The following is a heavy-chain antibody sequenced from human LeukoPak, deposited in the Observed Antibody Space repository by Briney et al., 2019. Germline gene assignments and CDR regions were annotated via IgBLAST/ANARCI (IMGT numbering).Heavy chain of an antibody. CDR3: ARDRWPLGYYYGMDV. CDR2: IWYDGSNK. V-gene: IGHV3-33*01. J-gene: IGHJ6*02. CDR1: GFTFSSYG. D-gene: IGHD2-15*01. Sequence: GGSLRLSCAASGFTFSSYGMLWVRQAPGKGLEWVAVIWYDGSNKYYADSVKGRFTISRDNSKNTLYLQMNSLRAEDTAVYYCARDRWPLGYYYGMDVWGQGTTVTVSS.